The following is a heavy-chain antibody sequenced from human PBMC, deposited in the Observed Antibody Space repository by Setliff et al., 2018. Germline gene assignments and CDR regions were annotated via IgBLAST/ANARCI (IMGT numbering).Heavy chain of an antibody. V-gene: IGHV3-30*02. D-gene: IGHD3-10*01. CDR2: IWYDGENK. CDR1: GFTVGNHG. J-gene: IGHJ6*03. Sequence: GGSLRLSCVASGFTVGNHGMLWVRQAPGKGLEWVALIWYDGENKKYADSVRRRFAVSRDNSRNTLYLEMNSLRPADTAMYYCENGGTYYYYYMDGWGKGSMFTVSS. CDR3: ENGGTYYYYYMDG.